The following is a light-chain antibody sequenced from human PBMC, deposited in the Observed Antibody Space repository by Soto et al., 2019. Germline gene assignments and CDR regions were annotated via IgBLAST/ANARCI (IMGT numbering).Light chain of an antibody. J-gene: IGKJ1*01. CDR2: KAS. V-gene: IGKV1-5*03. Sequence: DIQMTQSPSTLSASVGDRVTISCRASQSISSWLAWYQQKPGKAPKLLIYKASSLESGVPSRFSGSGSGTEFTLTISSLQPDDFATYYCQQYNSYCTFGQGTKXEIK. CDR1: QSISSW. CDR3: QQYNSYCT.